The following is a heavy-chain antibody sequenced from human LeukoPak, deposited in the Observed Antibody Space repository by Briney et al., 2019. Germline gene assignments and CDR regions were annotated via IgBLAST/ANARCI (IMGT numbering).Heavy chain of an antibody. CDR1: GFTFTSYG. CDR3: ARAYSGYDGADY. Sequence: GGSLRLSCAASGFTFTSYGMNWVRQAPGKGLEWVSAISNSGDYTYYADSVKGRFTISRDNPKNTLYLQMNSLRAEDTAVYHCARAYSGYDGADYWGQGTLVAVSS. V-gene: IGHV3-23*01. CDR2: ISNSGDYT. J-gene: IGHJ4*02. D-gene: IGHD5-12*01.